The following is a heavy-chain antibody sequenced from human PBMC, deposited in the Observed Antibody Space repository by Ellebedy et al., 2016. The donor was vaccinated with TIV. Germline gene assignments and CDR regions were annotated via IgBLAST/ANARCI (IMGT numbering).Heavy chain of an antibody. CDR3: ARDLRGNWFDP. J-gene: IGHJ5*02. CDR2: IYYSGST. D-gene: IGHD3-10*01. CDR1: GGSISSYY. Sequence: MPSETLSLTCTVSGGSISSYYWSWIRQPPGKGLEWIGYIYYSGSTNYNPSLKSRVTISVDTSKNQFSLKLSSVTAADTAVYYCARDLRGNWFDPWGQGTLVTVSS. V-gene: IGHV4-59*01.